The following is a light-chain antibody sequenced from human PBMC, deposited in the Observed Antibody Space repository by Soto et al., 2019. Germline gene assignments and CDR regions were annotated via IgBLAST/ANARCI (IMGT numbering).Light chain of an antibody. V-gene: IGKV3-20*01. Sequence: EVVLTQSPGTLSLSPGERATLSCRASQTVSSSHLAWYQQKPGQAPRLLIYGASDRGTDVPERFSGSGSGTDFTLTISSMEPEDYAVYYCQHYDSSPPKYTFGQGTKLEIK. CDR3: QHYDSSPPKYT. CDR2: GAS. CDR1: QTVSSSH. J-gene: IGKJ2*01.